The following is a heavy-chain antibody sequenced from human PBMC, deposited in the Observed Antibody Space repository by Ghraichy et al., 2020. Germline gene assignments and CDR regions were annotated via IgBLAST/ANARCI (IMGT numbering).Heavy chain of an antibody. CDR2: VNHSGST. CDR1: GGSFSGYY. J-gene: IGHJ4*02. CDR3: ARGQGPYCGGDCYALDY. V-gene: IGHV4-34*01. D-gene: IGHD2-21*02. Sequence: SETLSLTCAVYGGSFSGYYWSWIRQPPGKGLEWIGEVNHSGSTNYNPSIKSRVTISVDTSKNQFSLKLSSVTAADTAVYYCARGQGPYCGGDCYALDYWGQETLVTVSS.